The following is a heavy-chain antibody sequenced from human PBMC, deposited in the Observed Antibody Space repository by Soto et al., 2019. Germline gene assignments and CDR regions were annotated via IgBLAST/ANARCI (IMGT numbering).Heavy chain of an antibody. CDR2: IKAGNGNT. CDR3: ARPLGIAAAGALDY. CDR1: GYSFTNYA. Sequence: ASVKVSCKASGYSFTNYAMHLVRQAPGQSLEWIRWIKAGNGNTKYSQKFEGRVTITSDTSAITDYMELNSLRCEGTGVDSCARPLGIAAAGALDYWGQGTLVTVSS. J-gene: IGHJ4*02. V-gene: IGHV1-3*01. D-gene: IGHD6-13*01.